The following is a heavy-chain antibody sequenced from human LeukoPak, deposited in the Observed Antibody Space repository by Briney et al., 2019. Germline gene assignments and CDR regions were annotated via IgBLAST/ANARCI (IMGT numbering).Heavy chain of an antibody. D-gene: IGHD3-10*01. CDR1: GGSISSSSYY. V-gene: IGHV4-39*01. Sequence: SETLSLTCTVSGGSISSSSYYWGWIRQPPGKGLEWIGSIYYSGSTYYNPSLKSRVTISVDTSKNQFSLKLSSVTAADTAVYYCASYYGSGRGRFDYWGQGTLVTVSS. CDR2: IYYSGST. J-gene: IGHJ4*02. CDR3: ASYYGSGRGRFDY.